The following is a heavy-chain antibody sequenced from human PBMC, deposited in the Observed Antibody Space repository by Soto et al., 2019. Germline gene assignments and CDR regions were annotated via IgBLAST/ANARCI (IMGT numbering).Heavy chain of an antibody. CDR1: GYTFTGYY. CDR3: ARDYHYYDSRGYGMDV. Sequence: ASVKVSCKASGYTFTGYYMHWVRQAPGQGLEWMGWINPNSGGTNYAQKFQGWVTMTRDTSISTAYMGLSRLRSDDTAVYYCARDYHYYDSRGYGMDVWGQGTTVTVSS. V-gene: IGHV1-2*04. J-gene: IGHJ6*02. CDR2: INPNSGGT. D-gene: IGHD3-22*01.